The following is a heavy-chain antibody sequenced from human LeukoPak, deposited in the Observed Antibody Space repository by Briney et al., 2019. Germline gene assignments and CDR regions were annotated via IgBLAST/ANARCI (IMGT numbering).Heavy chain of an antibody. V-gene: IGHV3-43*01. J-gene: IGHJ4*02. CDR3: ATYRQVLVPLLS. D-gene: IGHD2-8*02. Sequence: GGSLRLSCAASGFTFDDYTMHWVRQAPGKGLEWVSLISWDGGSTYYADSVRGRFTISRDNSKSTLSLQMNSLRAEDTAIYYCATYRQVLVPLLSWGAGTLVTVSS. CDR1: GFTFDDYT. CDR2: ISWDGGST.